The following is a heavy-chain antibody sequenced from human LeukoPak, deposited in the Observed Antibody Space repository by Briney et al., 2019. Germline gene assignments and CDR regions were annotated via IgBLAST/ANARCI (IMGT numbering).Heavy chain of an antibody. J-gene: IGHJ4*02. CDR3: ARGSLAYCGGDCYSVGDYFDY. D-gene: IGHD2-21*02. CDR1: GFTFSSYI. Sequence: KTGGSLRLSCAASGFTFSSYIMNWVRQAPGKGLEWVSSISSSSSYIYYADSVKGRFTISRDNAKNSLYLQMNSLRAEDTAVYYCARGSLAYCGGDCYSVGDYFDYWGQGTLVTVSS. CDR2: ISSSSSYI. V-gene: IGHV3-21*01.